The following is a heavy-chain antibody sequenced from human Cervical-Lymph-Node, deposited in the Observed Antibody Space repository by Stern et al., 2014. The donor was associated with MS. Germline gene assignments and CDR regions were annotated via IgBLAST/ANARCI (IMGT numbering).Heavy chain of an antibody. CDR3: TTSQGAF. CDR2: INPNTGNA. Sequence: VQLVESGTELRKPGASVRVSCKASGYAFTNYDINWVRQATGQGLEWVGWINPNTGNAGPAQKFHGRVTITTNNSITTAYMDLSNLRSEDTAIYYCTTSQGAFWGQGTLITVSS. J-gene: IGHJ4*02. D-gene: IGHD3-16*01. V-gene: IGHV1-8*01. CDR1: GYAFTNYD.